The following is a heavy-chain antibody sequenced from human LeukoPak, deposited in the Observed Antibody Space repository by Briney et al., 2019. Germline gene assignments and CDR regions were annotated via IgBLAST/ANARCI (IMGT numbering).Heavy chain of an antibody. CDR2: VYYSGST. D-gene: IGHD4-17*01. CDR1: GGSISTYY. J-gene: IGHJ6*02. V-gene: IGHV4-59*01. Sequence: SETLSLTCTVSGGSISTYYWSWIRQPPGKGLEWIGYVYYSGSTNYNPSLKSRVTISIDTSKSQFSLNQRSVTAADTAVYYCARESPTVTNHGMDVWGQGTTVIVSS. CDR3: ARESPTVTNHGMDV.